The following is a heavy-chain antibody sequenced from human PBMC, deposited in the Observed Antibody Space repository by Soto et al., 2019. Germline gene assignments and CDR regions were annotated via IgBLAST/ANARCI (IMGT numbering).Heavy chain of an antibody. CDR1: GGSISSSNW. V-gene: IGHV4-4*02. CDR2: IYHSGST. D-gene: IGHD3-10*01. J-gene: IGHJ6*02. Sequence: SETLSLTCAVSGGSISSSNWWSWVRQPPGKGLEWIGEIYHSGSTNYNPSLKSRVTISVDKSKNQFSLKLSSVTAADTAVYYCARAELLWFGESHYGMTSGAKGLRSPSP. CDR3: ARAELLWFGESHYGMTS.